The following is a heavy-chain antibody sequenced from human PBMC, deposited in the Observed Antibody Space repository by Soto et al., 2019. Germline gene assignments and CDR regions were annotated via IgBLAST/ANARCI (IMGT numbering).Heavy chain of an antibody. CDR2: ISGSGGST. CDR1: GFTFSSYA. Sequence: EVQLLESGGGLVQPGGSLRLSCAASGFTFSSYAMSWVRQAPGKGLEWVSGISGSGGSTYYADSVKGRFTISRDNSKNTLYLQMNSLRAEDTAVYYCASTIQLWRAYGFYFDYWGQGTLVTVSS. D-gene: IGHD5-18*01. J-gene: IGHJ4*02. CDR3: ASTIQLWRAYGFYFDY. V-gene: IGHV3-23*01.